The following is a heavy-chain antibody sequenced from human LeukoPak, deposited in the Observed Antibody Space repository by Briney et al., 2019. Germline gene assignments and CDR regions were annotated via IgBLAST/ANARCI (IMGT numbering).Heavy chain of an antibody. Sequence: PSETLSLTCTVSGGSISSGGYYWSWIRQPPGKGLEWIGYIYHSGSTYYNPSLKSRVTISVDRSKNQFSLKLSSVTAADTAVYYCARGVEPGWELLASTAFDIWGQGTMVTVSS. D-gene: IGHD1-26*01. CDR2: IYHSGST. J-gene: IGHJ3*02. CDR1: GGSISSGGYY. V-gene: IGHV4-30-2*01. CDR3: ARGVEPGWELLASTAFDI.